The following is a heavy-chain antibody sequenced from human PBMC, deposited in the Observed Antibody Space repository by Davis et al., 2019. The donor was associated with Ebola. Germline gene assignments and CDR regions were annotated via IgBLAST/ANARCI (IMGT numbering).Heavy chain of an antibody. V-gene: IGHV3-7*01. J-gene: IGHJ6*02. Sequence: PGGSLRLSCAASGFTFTSYWMSWVRQAPGKGPEWVANIKGDGSETYYVDSVKGRFSISRDNAKNSVYLQMNTLRVDDTAVYYCAKHDTHYYYGVDVWGQGTTVTVSS. D-gene: IGHD1-1*01. CDR2: IKGDGSET. CDR1: GFTFTSYW. CDR3: AKHDTHYYYGVDV.